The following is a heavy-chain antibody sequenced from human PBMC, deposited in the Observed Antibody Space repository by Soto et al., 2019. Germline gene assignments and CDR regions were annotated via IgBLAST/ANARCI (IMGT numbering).Heavy chain of an antibody. J-gene: IGHJ6*02. V-gene: IGHV3-30-3*01. Sequence: GGSLRLSCAASGFTFSSHAMHWVRQAPGKGLEWVAVISYDGSNKYYADSVKGRFTISRDNSKNTLYLQMNSLRAEDTAVYYCARDPSPLYYGMDVWGQGTTVTVSS. CDR1: GFTFSSHA. CDR2: ISYDGSNK. CDR3: ARDPSPLYYGMDV.